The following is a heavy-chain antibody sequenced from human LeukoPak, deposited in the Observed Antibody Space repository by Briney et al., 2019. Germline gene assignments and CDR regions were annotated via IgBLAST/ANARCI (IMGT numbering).Heavy chain of an antibody. CDR3: ARGVHYDSSGYYFAY. V-gene: IGHV1-69*02. Sequence: AASVKVSCKASGGTFSSYTIGWVRQAPGQGLEWMGRIIPILGIANYAQKFQGRVTITADKSTSTAYMELSSLRSEDTAVYYCARGVHYDSSGYYFAYWGQGTLVTVSS. D-gene: IGHD3-22*01. CDR1: GGTFSSYT. J-gene: IGHJ4*02. CDR2: IIPILGIA.